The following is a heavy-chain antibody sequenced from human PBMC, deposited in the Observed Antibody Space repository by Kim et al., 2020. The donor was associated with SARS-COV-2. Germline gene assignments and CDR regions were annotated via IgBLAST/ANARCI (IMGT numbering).Heavy chain of an antibody. Sequence: YAQKFQGRVTRTGDTSISTAYMELSRLRSDDTAVYYCANGVALRYYGLDVWGQGTTVTVSS. CDR3: ANGVALRYYGLDV. J-gene: IGHJ6*02. D-gene: IGHD3-3*01. V-gene: IGHV1-2*02.